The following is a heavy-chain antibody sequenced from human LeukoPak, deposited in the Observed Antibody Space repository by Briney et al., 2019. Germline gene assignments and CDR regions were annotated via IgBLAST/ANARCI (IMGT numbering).Heavy chain of an antibody. CDR3: ARCSSRHYFDY. CDR1: GFTFSSYA. J-gene: IGHJ4*02. CDR2: ISGSGGST. D-gene: IGHD6-13*01. V-gene: IGHV3-23*01. Sequence: GGSLRLSCAASGFTFSSYAMSWVRQAPGKGLEWVSAISGSGGSTYYADSVKGRFTISRDNAKNSLYLQMNSLRAEDTAVYYCARCSSRHYFDYWGQGTLVTVSS.